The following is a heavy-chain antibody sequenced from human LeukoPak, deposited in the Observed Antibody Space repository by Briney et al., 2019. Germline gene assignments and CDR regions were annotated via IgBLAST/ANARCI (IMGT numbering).Heavy chain of an antibody. CDR2: ISSSGSTI. Sequence: GGSLRLSCAASGFTFSDYYMSWIRQAPGKGLEGVSYISSSGSTIYYADSVKGRFTISRDNAKNSLYLQMNSLRAEDTAVYYCARSALGRYSYGDAFDIWGQGTMVTVSS. CDR3: ARSALGRYSYGDAFDI. D-gene: IGHD5-18*01. J-gene: IGHJ3*02. V-gene: IGHV3-11*04. CDR1: GFTFSDYY.